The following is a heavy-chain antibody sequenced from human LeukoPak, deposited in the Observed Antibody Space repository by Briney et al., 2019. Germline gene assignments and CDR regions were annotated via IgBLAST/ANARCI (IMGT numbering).Heavy chain of an antibody. Sequence: GASLRLSCAASGFTFSSYAMSWVRQAPGEGLEWVSAISGSGGSTYYADSVKGRFTISRDNSKNTLYLQMNSLRAEDTAVYYCAKDHFADYGDYVGFFGYWGQGTLVTVSS. J-gene: IGHJ4*02. CDR1: GFTFSSYA. D-gene: IGHD4-17*01. V-gene: IGHV3-23*01. CDR2: ISGSGGST. CDR3: AKDHFADYGDYVGFFGY.